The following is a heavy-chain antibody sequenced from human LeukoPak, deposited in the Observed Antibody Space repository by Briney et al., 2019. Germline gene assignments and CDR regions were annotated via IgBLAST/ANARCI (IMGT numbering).Heavy chain of an antibody. Sequence: GGSLRLSCAASGFTFSSYWMNWARQAPGKGLEWVANIKQDGSEKYYVDSVKGRFTISRDNAKSSLYLQMNSLRAEDTAVYYCARASYDSSGYPGAGFDYWGQGTLVTVSS. V-gene: IGHV3-7*01. CDR2: IKQDGSEK. D-gene: IGHD3-22*01. CDR3: ARASYDSSGYPGAGFDY. CDR1: GFTFSSYW. J-gene: IGHJ4*02.